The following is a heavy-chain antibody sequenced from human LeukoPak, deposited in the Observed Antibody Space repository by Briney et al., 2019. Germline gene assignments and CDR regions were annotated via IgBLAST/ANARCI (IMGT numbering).Heavy chain of an antibody. D-gene: IGHD6-13*01. CDR1: GGSISSYY. V-gene: IGHV4-59*08. CDR2: IYYSGST. Sequence: SETLSLTCTVSGGSISSYYWSWIRQPPGKGLEWIGYIYYSGSTNYNPSLKSRVTISVDTSKNQFSLKLSSVTAADTAVYYCARLVAAAGTGLSGWNYFDYWGQGTLVTVSS. CDR3: ARLVAAAGTGLSGWNYFDY. J-gene: IGHJ4*02.